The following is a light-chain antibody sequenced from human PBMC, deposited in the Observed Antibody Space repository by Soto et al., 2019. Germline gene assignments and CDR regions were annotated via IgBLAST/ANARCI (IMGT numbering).Light chain of an antibody. CDR2: EVS. V-gene: IGLV2-14*01. CDR1: SSDVGGYNY. CDR3: SSYTSSSTLV. Sequence: QSALTQPASVSGSPGQSITISCTGTSSDVGGYNYGAWYQQHPGKAPQLMIYEVSNRPSGVSNRFSGSKSGNTASLTISGRQAEDEADYYCSSYTSSSTLVFGTGTKRTVL. J-gene: IGLJ1*01.